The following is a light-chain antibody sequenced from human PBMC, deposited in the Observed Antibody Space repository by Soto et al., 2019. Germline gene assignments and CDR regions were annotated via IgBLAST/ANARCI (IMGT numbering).Light chain of an antibody. CDR3: QQYNNWPLT. CDR2: RIY. CDR1: EALGRNY. J-gene: IGKJ4*01. V-gene: IGKV3-20*01. Sequence: ETLLTQSPGTLSLSPGERATLSCRASEALGRNYLALYQQKPGQAPRLLIHRIYIRAAGIPDRFTGSASGTDFTLTISRLEPEDFAVYYCQQYNNWPLTFGGGTKVDIK.